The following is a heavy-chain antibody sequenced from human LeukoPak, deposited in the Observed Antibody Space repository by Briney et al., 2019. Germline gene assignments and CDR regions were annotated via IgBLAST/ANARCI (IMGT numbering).Heavy chain of an antibody. J-gene: IGHJ1*01. CDR2: ISSSSYI. D-gene: IGHD6-19*01. CDR3: ARVRQWLAPYLQL. CDR1: GFTFSSYS. V-gene: IGHV3-21*01. Sequence: GGSLRLSCAASGFTFSSYSMNWVRQAPGKGLEWVSSISSSSYIYYADSVKGRFTISRDNANNSLYLQMNSLRAEDTAVYYWARVRQWLAPYLQLWGQGPLVTVSS.